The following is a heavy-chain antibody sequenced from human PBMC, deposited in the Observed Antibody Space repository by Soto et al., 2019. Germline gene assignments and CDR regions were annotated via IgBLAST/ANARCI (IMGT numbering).Heavy chain of an antibody. CDR3: ARARNDNYYYGMDV. Sequence: QVQLVQSGAEVKKPGSPVKVSCKASGGTFSRYGISWVRQAPGQGLEWMGGIIPIFGTANYAQKFQGRVTITADESTSTAYMELSSLRSEDTAVCYCARARNDNYYYGMDVWGQGTTVTVSS. V-gene: IGHV1-69*12. CDR2: IIPIFGTA. CDR1: GGTFSRYG. D-gene: IGHD3-22*01. J-gene: IGHJ6*02.